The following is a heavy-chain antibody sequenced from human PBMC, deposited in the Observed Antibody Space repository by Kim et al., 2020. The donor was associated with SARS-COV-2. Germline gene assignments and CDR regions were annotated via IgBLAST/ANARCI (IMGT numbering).Heavy chain of an antibody. J-gene: IGHJ4*02. CDR3: ARSIVVVPAAYNNFDY. Sequence: GGSLRLSCAASGFTFSSYAMSWVRQAPGKGLEWVSAISGSGGSTYYADSVKGRFTISRDNSKNTLYLQMNSLRAEDTAVYYCARSIVVVPAAYNNFDYWGQGTLVTVSS. D-gene: IGHD2-2*01. CDR1: GFTFSSYA. CDR2: ISGSGGST. V-gene: IGHV3-23*01.